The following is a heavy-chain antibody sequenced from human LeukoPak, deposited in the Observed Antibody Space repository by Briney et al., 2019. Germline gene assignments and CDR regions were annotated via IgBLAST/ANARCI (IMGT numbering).Heavy chain of an antibody. V-gene: IGHV3-23*01. Sequence: GGSLRLSCAASGFTFSSYAMSWVRQAPGKGLEWVSAISGSGGSTYYAGCVKGRFTISRDNSKNTLYLQMNSLRAEDTAVYYCAKAFLGPIAAAGWFDPWGQGTLVTVSS. CDR1: GFTFSSYA. CDR2: ISGSGGST. J-gene: IGHJ5*02. CDR3: AKAFLGPIAAAGWFDP. D-gene: IGHD6-13*01.